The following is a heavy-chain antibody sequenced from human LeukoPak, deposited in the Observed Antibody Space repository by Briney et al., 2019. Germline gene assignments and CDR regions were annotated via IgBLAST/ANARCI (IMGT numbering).Heavy chain of an antibody. D-gene: IGHD5-18*01. CDR1: GYTFTGYY. CDR3: ASKPRSYGYVS. V-gene: IGHV1-2*02. Sequence: ASVKVSCKASGYTFTGYYMHWVRQAPGQRLEWMGWINPNTNDKNYAQKFQGRVTMTRDTSISTAYMELSRLRSDDTAVYYCASKPRSYGYVSWGQGTLVTVSS. J-gene: IGHJ5*02. CDR2: INPNTNDK.